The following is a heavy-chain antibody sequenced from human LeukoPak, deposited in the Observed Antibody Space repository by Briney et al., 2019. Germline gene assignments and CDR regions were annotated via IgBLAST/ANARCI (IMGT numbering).Heavy chain of an antibody. D-gene: IGHD6-13*01. V-gene: IGHV1-46*01. CDR1: GYTFISYY. CDR3: ARGIATAGYDY. J-gene: IGHJ4*02. CDR2: INPRGGTT. Sequence: ASVKVSCKASGYTFISYYIHWVRQGPGQGLEWMGIINPRGGTTSYAQKFQGRVTMTRDTSTGTVYMEVSSLRSEDTAVYYCARGIATAGYDYWGQGTLVTVSS.